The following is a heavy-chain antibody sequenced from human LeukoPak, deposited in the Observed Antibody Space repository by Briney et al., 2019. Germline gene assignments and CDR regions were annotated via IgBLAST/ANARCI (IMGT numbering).Heavy chain of an antibody. V-gene: IGHV1-2*02. Sequence: GASVKVSCKASGYTFTGYYMHWVRQAPGQGLEWMGWINPNSGGTNYAQKFQGRVTMTRDTSISTAYMELSRLRSDDTAVYYCARDRKAGYYYGSGPYWGYWGQGTLVTDSS. D-gene: IGHD3-10*01. CDR1: GYTFTGYY. J-gene: IGHJ4*02. CDR3: ARDRKAGYYYGSGPYWGY. CDR2: INPNSGGT.